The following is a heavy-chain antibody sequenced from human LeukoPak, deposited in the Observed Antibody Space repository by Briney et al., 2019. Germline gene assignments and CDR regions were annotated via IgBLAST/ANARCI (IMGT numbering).Heavy chain of an antibody. CDR2: IYYSGST. Sequence: SETLSLTCTVSGGSISSSSYYWGWIRQPPGKGLEWIGSIYYSGSTYCNPSLKSRVTISVDTSKNQFSLKLSSVTAADTAVYYCARGRGAAVAGKYYFDYWGQGTLVTVSS. CDR3: ARGRGAAVAGKYYFDY. J-gene: IGHJ4*02. CDR1: GGSISSSSYY. V-gene: IGHV4-39*07. D-gene: IGHD6-19*01.